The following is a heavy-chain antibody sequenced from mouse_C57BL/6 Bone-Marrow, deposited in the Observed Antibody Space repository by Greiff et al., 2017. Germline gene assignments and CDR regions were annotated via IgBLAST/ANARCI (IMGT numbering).Heavy chain of an antibody. Sequence: HVQLQQSGAELVKPGASVKLSCKASGYTFTSYWMHWVKQRPGQGLEWIGMIHPNSGSTNYNEKFKSKATLTVDKSSSTAYMQLSNLTSEDSAVYYCARGVLRFDYWGQGTTLTVSS. CDR2: IHPNSGST. J-gene: IGHJ2*01. D-gene: IGHD2-14*01. V-gene: IGHV1-64*01. CDR1: GYTFTSYW. CDR3: ARGVLRFDY.